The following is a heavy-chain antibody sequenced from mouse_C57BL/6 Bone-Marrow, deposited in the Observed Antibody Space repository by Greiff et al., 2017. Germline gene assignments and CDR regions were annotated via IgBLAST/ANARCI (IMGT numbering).Heavy chain of an antibody. V-gene: IGHV1-54*01. CDR1: GYAFTNYL. D-gene: IGHD1-1*01. Sequence: QVQLKESGAELVRPGTSVKVSCKASGYAFTNYLIEWVKQRPGQGLEWIGVINPGSGGTNYNEKFKGKATLTADKSSSTAYMQLSSLTSEDSAVYFCARGGYYGSSGWGQGTLVTVSA. CDR2: INPGSGGT. J-gene: IGHJ3*01. CDR3: ARGGYYGSSG.